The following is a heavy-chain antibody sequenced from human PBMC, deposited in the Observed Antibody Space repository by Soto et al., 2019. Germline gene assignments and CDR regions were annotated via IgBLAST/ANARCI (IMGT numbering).Heavy chain of an antibody. D-gene: IGHD1-7*01. J-gene: IGHJ6*03. CDR2: ISAYNGNT. V-gene: IGHV1-18*01. Sequence: ASVKVSCKASGYTFTSYGISWVRQAPGQGLEWMGWISAYNGNTNYAQKLQGRVTMTTDTSTSTAYMELRSLRSDDTAVYYCARDLELPSYYYMDVWGKGTTVTVSS. CDR3: ARDLELPSYYYMDV. CDR1: GYTFTSYG.